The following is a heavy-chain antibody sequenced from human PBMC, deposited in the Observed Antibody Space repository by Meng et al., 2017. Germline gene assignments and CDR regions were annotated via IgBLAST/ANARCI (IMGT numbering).Heavy chain of an antibody. J-gene: IGHJ5*02. CDR2: IYYSGST. CDR3: ARDGATTVTTGWFDP. V-gene: IGHV4-61*01. Sequence: QVPPQGAGPGLVRPSETLSLTCTVSGGSVSSGSYYWSWIRQPPWKGLEWIGYIYYSGSTNYNPSLKSRVTISVDTSKNQFSLKLSSVTAADTAVYYCARDGATTVTTGWFDPWGQGTLVTVSS. CDR1: GGSVSSGSYY. D-gene: IGHD4-17*01.